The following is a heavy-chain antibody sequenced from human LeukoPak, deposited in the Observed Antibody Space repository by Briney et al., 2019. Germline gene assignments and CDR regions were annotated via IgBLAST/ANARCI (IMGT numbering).Heavy chain of an antibody. Sequence: GGSLRLSCEASPFIFSGHWLNWVRQTPGKGLEWVASIKEDGSERQYVDSVTGRFTISRDNAKNSLYLQMNSLRTEDTALYYCTKDLRSFVDTTVVTAFDIWGQGTLVTVSS. CDR2: IKEDGSER. CDR3: TKDLRSFVDTTVVTAFDI. V-gene: IGHV3-7*03. J-gene: IGHJ3*02. CDR1: PFIFSGHW. D-gene: IGHD5-18*01.